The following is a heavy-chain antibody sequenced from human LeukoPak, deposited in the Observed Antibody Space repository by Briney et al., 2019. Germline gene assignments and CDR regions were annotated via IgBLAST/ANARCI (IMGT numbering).Heavy chain of an antibody. V-gene: IGHV3-30-3*01. CDR2: TSSDGNIK. Sequence: PGGSLRLSCAASGFTFSSYAMHWVRQAPGKGLEWVAVTSSDGNIKYYADSVKGRFIISRDNSKNTLYLQMNSLRGEDTGVYYCARDPVPATARHFDYWGQGTLVTVSS. CDR1: GFTFSSYA. CDR3: ARDPVPATARHFDY. D-gene: IGHD1-1*01. J-gene: IGHJ4*02.